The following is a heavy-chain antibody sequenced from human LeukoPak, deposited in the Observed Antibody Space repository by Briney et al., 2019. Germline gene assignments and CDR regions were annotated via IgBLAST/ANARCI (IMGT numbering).Heavy chain of an antibody. CDR1: GYTFTSYD. V-gene: IGHV1-8*03. CDR3: ARGLGGATSCYYMDV. J-gene: IGHJ6*03. D-gene: IGHD1-26*01. Sequence: ASVKVSCKASGYTFTSYDINWVRQATGQGLEWMGWMNPNSGNTGYAQKFQGRVTITRNTSISTAYMELSSLRSEDTAVYYCARGLGGATSCYYMDVWGKGTTVTVSS. CDR2: MNPNSGNT.